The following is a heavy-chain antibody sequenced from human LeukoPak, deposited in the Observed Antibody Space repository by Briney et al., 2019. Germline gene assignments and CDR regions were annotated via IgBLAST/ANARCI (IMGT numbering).Heavy chain of an antibody. CDR3: TRGPMQLWIHNAMDV. Sequence: GGSLRLSCTTSGFTFGDYAMSWVRQAPGKGLEWVGFIRSKAYGGTIEYAASVKGRFTISRDDSKSIAYLQMNSLKIEDTALYYCTRGPMQLWIHNAMDVWGQGTTVTVSS. CDR1: GFTFGDYA. CDR2: IRSKAYGGTI. J-gene: IGHJ6*02. D-gene: IGHD5-18*01. V-gene: IGHV3-49*04.